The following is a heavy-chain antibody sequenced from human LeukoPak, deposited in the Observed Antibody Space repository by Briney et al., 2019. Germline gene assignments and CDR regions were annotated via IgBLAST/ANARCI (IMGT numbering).Heavy chain of an antibody. V-gene: IGHV3-23*01. CDR2: ISGSGGST. CDR3: AKDFDCAVWYYFDY. J-gene: IGHJ4*02. CDR1: GLTFSSYA. Sequence: GGSLRLSCAASGLTFSSYAMSWVRQAPGKGLEWVSAISGSGGSTYYADSVKGRFTISRDNSKNTLYLQMNSLRAEDTAVYYCAKDFDCAVWYYFDYWGQGTLVTVSS. D-gene: IGHD3-9*01.